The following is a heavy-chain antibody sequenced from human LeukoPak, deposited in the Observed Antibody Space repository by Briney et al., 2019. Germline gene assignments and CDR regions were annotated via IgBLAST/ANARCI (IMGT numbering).Heavy chain of an antibody. D-gene: IGHD1-26*01. V-gene: IGHV4-59*08. CDR1: GGSISSYY. Sequence: PSETLSLICTVSGGSISSYYWSWIRQPPGKGLEWIGYISYTGSANYNPSLKSRVTISVDTSKNKFSLKLSSVTAADTAVYYCAGRVGDSAFDIWGQGTMVTVSS. CDR2: ISYTGSA. J-gene: IGHJ3*02. CDR3: AGRVGDSAFDI.